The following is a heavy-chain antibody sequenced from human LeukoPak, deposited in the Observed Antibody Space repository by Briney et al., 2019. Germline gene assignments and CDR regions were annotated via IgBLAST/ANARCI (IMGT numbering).Heavy chain of an antibody. CDR3: ARGGLGYSYGDGLDY. D-gene: IGHD5-18*01. CDR1: GGSFSGYY. V-gene: IGHV4-34*01. Sequence: SETLSLPCAVYGGSFSGYYWSWIRQPPGKGLEWIGEINHSGSTNYNPSLKSRVTISVDTSKNQFSLKLSSVTAADTAVYYCARGGLGYSYGDGLDYWGQGTLVTVSS. J-gene: IGHJ4*02. CDR2: INHSGST.